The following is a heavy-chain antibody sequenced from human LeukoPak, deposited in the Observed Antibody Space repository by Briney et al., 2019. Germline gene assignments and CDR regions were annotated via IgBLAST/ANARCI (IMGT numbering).Heavy chain of an antibody. CDR2: ISYDGSNK. V-gene: IGHV3-30-3*01. Sequence: GGSLRLSCAASGFTFSSYAMHWVRQAPGKGLEWVAVISYDGSNKYYADSVKGRFTISRDNSKNTLYLQMNSLRAEDTAVYYCARDYEYSSSSVTYNWFDPWGQGTTVTVSS. CDR3: ARDYEYSSSSVTYNWFDP. D-gene: IGHD6-6*01. J-gene: IGHJ5*02. CDR1: GFTFSSYA.